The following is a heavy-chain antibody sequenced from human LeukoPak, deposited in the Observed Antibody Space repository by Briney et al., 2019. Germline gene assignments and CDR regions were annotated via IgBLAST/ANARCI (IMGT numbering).Heavy chain of an antibody. CDR1: GFTFSSYG. D-gene: IGHD6-13*01. Sequence: SGRSLRLSCAASGFTFSSYGMHWVCQAPGKGLEWVAVISYDGSNKYYADSVKGRFTISRDNSKNSLYLQMNSLRAEDTAVYYCAKEGPWAAGFDYWGQGTPVTVSS. J-gene: IGHJ4*02. CDR2: ISYDGSNK. CDR3: AKEGPWAAGFDY. V-gene: IGHV3-30*18.